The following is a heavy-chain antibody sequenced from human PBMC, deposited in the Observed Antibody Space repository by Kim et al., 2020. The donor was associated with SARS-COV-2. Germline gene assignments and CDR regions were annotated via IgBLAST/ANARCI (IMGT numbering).Heavy chain of an antibody. CDR3: ARAGRSGSLQGEKNFDY. CDR1: GYTFTSYY. D-gene: IGHD1-26*01. J-gene: IGHJ4*02. Sequence: ASVKVSCKASGYTFTSYYMHWVRQAPGQGLEWMGIINPSGGSTSYAQKFQGRVTMTRDTSTSTVYMELSSLRSEDTAVYYCARAGRSGSLQGEKNFDYWGQGTLVTVSS. CDR2: INPSGGST. V-gene: IGHV1-46*01.